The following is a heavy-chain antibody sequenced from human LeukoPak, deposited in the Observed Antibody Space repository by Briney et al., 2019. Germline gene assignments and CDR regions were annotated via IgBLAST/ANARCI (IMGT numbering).Heavy chain of an antibody. J-gene: IGHJ5*02. D-gene: IGHD3-22*01. CDR2: ISAYNGNT. V-gene: IGHV1-18*01. CDR3: ARELPNYYDSSGYSGRKFDP. Sequence: ASVKVSCKASGYTFTSYGISWVRQAPGQGLEWMGWISAYNGNTNYAQKLQGRVTMTTDTSTSTAYMELRSLRSDDTAVYYCARELPNYYDSSGYSGRKFDPWGQGTLVTVSS. CDR1: GYTFTSYG.